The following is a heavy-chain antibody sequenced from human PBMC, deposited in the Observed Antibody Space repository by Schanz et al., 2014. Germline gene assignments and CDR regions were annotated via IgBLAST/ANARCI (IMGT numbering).Heavy chain of an antibody. V-gene: IGHV3-20*04. CDR1: GFGFDDYA. Sequence: EVQLVESGGGVVRPGGSLRLSCAASGFGFDDYAMSWVRQAPGKGLEWVSGINWSDGSTGYADSVKGRFTISRDNGKNSLYLQMKSLRAEDTAVYYCAKYGGGYSYGFVEYWGQGILVTVSS. CDR2: INWSDGST. D-gene: IGHD5-18*01. CDR3: AKYGGGYSYGFVEY. J-gene: IGHJ4*02.